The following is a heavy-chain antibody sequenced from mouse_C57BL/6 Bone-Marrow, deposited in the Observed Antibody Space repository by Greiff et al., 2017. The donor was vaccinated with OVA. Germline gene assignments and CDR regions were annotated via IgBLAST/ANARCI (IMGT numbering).Heavy chain of an antibody. CDR2: IYPGDGDT. CDR3: ARHDY. V-gene: IGHV1-62-3*01. J-gene: IGHJ2*01. Sequence: QVQLQQPGAELVKPGASVKLSCKASGYTFTSYWMHWVKQRPGRGLEWIGRIYPGDGDTNYNGKFKGKATLTADKSSSTAYMQLSSLTSEDSAVYFCARHDYWGQGTTLTVSS. CDR1: GYTFTSYW.